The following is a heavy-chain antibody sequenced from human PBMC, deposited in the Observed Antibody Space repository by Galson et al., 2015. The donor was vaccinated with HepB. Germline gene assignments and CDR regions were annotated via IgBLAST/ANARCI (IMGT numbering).Heavy chain of an antibody. CDR2: ISRSSSYI. CDR1: GFTFSSYS. Sequence: SLRLSCAASGFTFSSYSMHWVRQAPRKGLEWVSSISRSSSYIHYADSVMGRFTISRDNAKNSLYLQMNSLRAEDTAVYYCARDYSSAYYWAREFRPYYFDYWGQGTLVTVSS. J-gene: IGHJ4*02. V-gene: IGHV3-21*01. D-gene: IGHD3-22*01. CDR3: ARDYSSAYYWAREFRPYYFDY.